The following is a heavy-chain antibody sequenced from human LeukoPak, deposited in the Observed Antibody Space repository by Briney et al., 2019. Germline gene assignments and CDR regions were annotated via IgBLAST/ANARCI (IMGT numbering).Heavy chain of an antibody. D-gene: IGHD3-10*01. CDR1: GFRFSNYG. CDR3: ARVAMYYSGSGSYNDY. CDR2: ISSSSSTI. V-gene: IGHV3-48*02. Sequence: GGSLRLSCTASGFRFSNYGMNWVRQAPGKGLEWVSYISSSSSTIYYADSVKGRFTISRDNAKNSLYLQMNSLRDEDTAVYYCARVAMYYSGSGSYNDYWGQGTLVTVSS. J-gene: IGHJ4*02.